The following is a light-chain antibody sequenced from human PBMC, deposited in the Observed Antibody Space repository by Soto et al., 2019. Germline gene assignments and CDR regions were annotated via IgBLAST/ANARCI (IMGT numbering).Light chain of an antibody. CDR3: AAWDDSRSAV. CDR2: RNN. Sequence: QSALTQPPSASGTPGQRVTISCSGSSSNIGSNYVYWYQQLPGTAPKLLIYRNNQRPSGVPDRFSGSKSGTSASLAISGLRSEDEADYYCAAWDDSRSAVFGGGTKLTVL. CDR1: SSNIGSNY. J-gene: IGLJ2*01. V-gene: IGLV1-47*01.